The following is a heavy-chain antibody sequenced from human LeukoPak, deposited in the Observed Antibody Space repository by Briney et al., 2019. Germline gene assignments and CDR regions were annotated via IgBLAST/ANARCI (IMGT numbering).Heavy chain of an antibody. V-gene: IGHV3-11*04. J-gene: IGHJ3*02. CDR3: ARDIVFYYYDSSGYFGAFDI. CDR1: GFTFSDYY. CDR2: ISSGGSTI. Sequence: GGSLGLSCAASGFTFSDYYMSWIRQAPGKGLEWVSYISSGGSTIYYADSVKGRFTISRDNAKNSLYLQMNSLRAEDTAVYYCARDIVFYYYDSSGYFGAFDIWGQGTMVTVSS. D-gene: IGHD3-22*01.